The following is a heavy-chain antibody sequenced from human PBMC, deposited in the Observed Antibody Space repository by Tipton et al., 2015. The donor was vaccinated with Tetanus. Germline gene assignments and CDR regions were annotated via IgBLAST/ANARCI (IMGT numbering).Heavy chain of an antibody. CDR2: IYSNGTA. CDR3: ARVRRGATTDLDY. D-gene: IGHD5-12*01. V-gene: IGHV4-39*02. J-gene: IGHJ4*02. CDR1: GGSISTTSYL. Sequence: TLSLTCTVSGGSISTTSYLWGWVRQPPEKGLQWIATIYSNGTAYYNSSVKSRGSISIDTSKNLCSLRLSSVTAADTAVYYCARVRRGATTDLDYWGQGTLVTVSS.